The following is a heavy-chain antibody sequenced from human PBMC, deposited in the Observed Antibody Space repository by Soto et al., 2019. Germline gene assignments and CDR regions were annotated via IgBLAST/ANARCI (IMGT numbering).Heavy chain of an antibody. CDR1: GFTFSSYA. CDR2: ISYDGSNK. V-gene: IGHV3-30-3*01. CDR3: XXXXXXXXXXXXWFDP. Sequence: QVQLVESGGGVVQPGRSLRLSCAASGFTFSSYAMHWVRQAPGKGLEWVAVISYDGSNKYYADSVKGRFTISRDNSKXXXXXXXXXXXXXXXXXXXXXXXXXXXXXXXXWFDPWGKGTLVTVSS. J-gene: IGHJ5*02.